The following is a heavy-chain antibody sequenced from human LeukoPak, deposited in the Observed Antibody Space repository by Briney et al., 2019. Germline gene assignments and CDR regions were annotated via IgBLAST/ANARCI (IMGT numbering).Heavy chain of an antibody. D-gene: IGHD2-2*01. V-gene: IGHV3-48*04. J-gene: IGHJ4*02. CDR3: ARASVPAILDY. Sequence: GGTLRLSCAASGFIFSSHGMNWVRQAPGKGVEWVSYITPSGSTISSADSVKGRFTISRDNAKNSLFLQMNSLRAEDTAVYYCARASVPAILDYWGQGALVTVSS. CDR2: ITPSGSTI. CDR1: GFIFSSHG.